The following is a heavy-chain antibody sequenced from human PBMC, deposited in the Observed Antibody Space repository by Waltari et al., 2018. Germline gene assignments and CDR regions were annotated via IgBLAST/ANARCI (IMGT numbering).Heavy chain of an antibody. CDR2: ISNSDDTT. V-gene: IGHV3-23*01. CDR3: AKELERKPYYYYGWDV. Sequence: EMHLLESGGSLAQPGESLRLSCAASGFTFSDYAMAWVRQAPGKGLEWASTISNSDDTTYYAESVKGRFTISRDNSKSTLFLQMNSLRADDTAIYYCAKELERKPYYYYGWDVWGQGTMVTVSS. CDR1: GFTFSDYA. J-gene: IGHJ6*02. D-gene: IGHD1-1*01.